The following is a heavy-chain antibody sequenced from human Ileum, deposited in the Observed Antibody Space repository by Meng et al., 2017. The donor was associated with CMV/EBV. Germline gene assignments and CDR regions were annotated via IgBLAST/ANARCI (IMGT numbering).Heavy chain of an antibody. J-gene: IGHJ4*02. D-gene: IGHD2-15*01. CDR1: GFPFGGYV. V-gene: IGHV3-30*04. Sequence: SGFPFGGYVMHWVRQAPGKGLNWVAVISYDGSNKDYADSVRGRFTISRDNSMSTLYLQMNSLRPEDTAVYYCARGGCSGGFCSNDYWGQGTLVTVSS. CDR2: ISYDGSNK. CDR3: ARGGCSGGFCSNDY.